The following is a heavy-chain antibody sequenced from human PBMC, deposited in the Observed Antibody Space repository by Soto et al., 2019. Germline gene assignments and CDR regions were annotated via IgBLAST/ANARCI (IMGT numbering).Heavy chain of an antibody. CDR2: IYWDDDK. J-gene: IGHJ6*02. Sequence: SGPTLVNPTHTLTLTCTFSGFSLSTIGVGVGWIRQPPGNSLEWLALIYWDDDKRYSPSLKSRLTITKDTSKNQVVLTMTNMDPVEKATYYCAHSVGRLQYFDRMADYGMDVWCQGITVPVSS. V-gene: IGHV2-5*02. CDR1: GFSLSTIGVG. CDR3: AHSVGRLQYFDRMADYGMDV. D-gene: IGHD3-9*01.